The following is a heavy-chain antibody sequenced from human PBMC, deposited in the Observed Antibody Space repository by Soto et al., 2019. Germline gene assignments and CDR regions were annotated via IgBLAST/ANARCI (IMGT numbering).Heavy chain of an antibody. J-gene: IGHJ4*02. CDR2: IYHGLSI. Sequence: SETLSLTCAVYSGSFSGYYWSWIRQPPGKGLEWIGEIYHGLSIVYNPSLKSRVTISGDSSKNQFSLKLSSVTAADTAVYYCARHGGYYFDYWGQGTLVTVSS. CDR3: ARHGGYYFDY. CDR1: SGSFSGYY. D-gene: IGHD3-16*01. V-gene: IGHV4-34*01.